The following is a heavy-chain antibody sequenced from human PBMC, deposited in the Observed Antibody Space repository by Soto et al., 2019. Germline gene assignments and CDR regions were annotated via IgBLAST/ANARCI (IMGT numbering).Heavy chain of an antibody. V-gene: IGHV3-23*01. CDR1: GVTFKHFA. D-gene: IGHD1-7*01. CDR2: ISGSAGST. J-gene: IGHJ4*02. CDR3: AKAELSYY. Sequence: PGGSLILSCAASGVTFKHFAMTWVRQAPGKGLEWVSAISGSAGSTYYADSVRGRFTISRDNSKNTLFLQMNSLRAEDTAVYYCAKAELSYYWGQGALVTVSS.